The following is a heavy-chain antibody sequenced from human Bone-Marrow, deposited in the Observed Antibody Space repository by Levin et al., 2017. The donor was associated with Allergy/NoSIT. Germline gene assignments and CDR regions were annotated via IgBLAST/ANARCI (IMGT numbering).Heavy chain of an antibody. CDR1: GSTFSSHG. D-gene: IGHD2-2*01. J-gene: IGHJ6*02. Sequence: GESLKISCVGTGSTFSSHGIHWVRQAPGKGLEWVAVIRYDGNRQDYAESVKGRFTISRDNSKKTVYLQMNSLRGEDTAVYYCAKDRGGAYANYYGMDVWGQGTTVIVSS. V-gene: IGHV3-30*02. CDR3: AKDRGGAYANYYGMDV. CDR2: IRYDGNRQ.